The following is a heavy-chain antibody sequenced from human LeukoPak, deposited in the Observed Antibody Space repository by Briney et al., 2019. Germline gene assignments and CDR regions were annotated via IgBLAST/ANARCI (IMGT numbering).Heavy chain of an antibody. CDR2: IYHSGST. Sequence: SETLSLTCAVSGGSISSSNWWSWVRQPPGKGLEWIGEIYHSGSTNYNPSLKSRVTISVDKSKNQFSLKLSSVTAADTAVYYCARLIAYSGYDLDAFDIWGQGTMVTVSS. V-gene: IGHV4-4*02. J-gene: IGHJ3*02. CDR1: GGSISSSNW. CDR3: ARLIAYSGYDLDAFDI. D-gene: IGHD5-12*01.